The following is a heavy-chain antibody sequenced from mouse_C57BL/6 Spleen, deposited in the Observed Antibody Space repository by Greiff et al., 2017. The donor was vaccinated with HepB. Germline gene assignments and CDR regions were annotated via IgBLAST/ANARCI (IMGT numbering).Heavy chain of an antibody. J-gene: IGHJ3*01. CDR1: GYTFTSYW. V-gene: IGHV1-59*01. D-gene: IGHD1-1*01. Sequence: QVQLQQPGAELVRPGTSVKLSCKASGYTFTSYWMHWVKQRPGQGLEWIGVIDPSDSYTNYNQKFKGKATLTVDTSSSTAYMQLSSLTSEDSAVYYCARDYGSYPWFAYWGQGTLVTVSA. CDR2: IDPSDSYT. CDR3: ARDYGSYPWFAY.